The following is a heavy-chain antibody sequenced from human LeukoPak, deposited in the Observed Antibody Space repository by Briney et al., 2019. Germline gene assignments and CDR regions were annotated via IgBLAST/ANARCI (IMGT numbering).Heavy chain of an antibody. J-gene: IGHJ4*02. CDR3: AGGGQWLDPFDY. Sequence: SETLSLTRTVSGGSISSYYWSWIRQPAGKGLEWIGRICTSGSTNYNPSLKSRVTMSVDTSENQFSLKLTSVTATDTAVYYCAGGGQWLDPFDYWGQGTLVTVSS. V-gene: IGHV4-4*07. D-gene: IGHD6-19*01. CDR2: ICTSGST. CDR1: GGSISSYY.